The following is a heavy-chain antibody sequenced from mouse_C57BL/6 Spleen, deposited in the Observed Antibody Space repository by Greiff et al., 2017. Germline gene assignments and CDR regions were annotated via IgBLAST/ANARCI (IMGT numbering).Heavy chain of an antibody. CDR3: ARVDYGSKEFDY. J-gene: IGHJ3*01. Sequence: QVQLKQSGAELMKPGASVKFSCKATGYTFTGYWIEWVKQRPGHGLEWIGVIVPGSGSTNNNEKFKGKATFTADTSSNTAYMQLSSLTTEDTAIYYYARVDYGSKEFDYWGQGTPLTVSA. CDR1: GYTFTGYW. V-gene: IGHV1-9*01. D-gene: IGHD1-1*01. CDR2: IVPGSGST.